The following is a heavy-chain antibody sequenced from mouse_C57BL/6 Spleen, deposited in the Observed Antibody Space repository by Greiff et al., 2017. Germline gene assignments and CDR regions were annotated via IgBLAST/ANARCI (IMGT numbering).Heavy chain of an antibody. D-gene: IGHD2-4*01. CDR3: ASSYDYDGYYAMDY. J-gene: IGHJ4*01. CDR2: ISSGSSTI. CDR1: GFTFSDYG. Sequence: EVQRVESGGGLVKPGGSLKLSCAASGFTFSDYGMHWVRQAPEKGLEWVAYISSGSSTIYYADTVKGRFTISRDNAKNTLFLQMTSLRSEDTAMYYCASSYDYDGYYAMDYWGQGTSVTVSS. V-gene: IGHV5-17*01.